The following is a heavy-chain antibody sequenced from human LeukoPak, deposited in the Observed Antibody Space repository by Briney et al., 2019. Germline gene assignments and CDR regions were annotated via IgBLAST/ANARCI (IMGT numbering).Heavy chain of an antibody. J-gene: IGHJ6*02. Sequence: GASVKVSCKASGYTFTSYGISWVRQAPGQGLEWMGWISAYNGNTNYARKLQGRVTMTTDTSTSTAYMELRSLRSDDTAVYYCARDGGYCSSTSCLGSYYYYGMDVWGQGTTVTVSS. V-gene: IGHV1-18*01. CDR1: GYTFTSYG. D-gene: IGHD2-2*01. CDR2: ISAYNGNT. CDR3: ARDGGYCSSTSCLGSYYYYGMDV.